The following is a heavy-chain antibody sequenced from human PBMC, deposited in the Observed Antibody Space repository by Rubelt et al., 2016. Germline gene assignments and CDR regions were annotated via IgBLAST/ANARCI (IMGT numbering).Heavy chain of an antibody. J-gene: IGHJ4*02. CDR3: AIRNANY. V-gene: IGHV1-2*06. Sequence: QVQLVQSGAEVKKPGASVRVSCKASGYTFTVYNIHWVRQAPGQGLEWMGRINPNSGVTNYAQKCQGRVTMTRDTSISTAYMELTRLRSDDTAVYYCAIRNANYWGQGTLVTVSS. CDR2: INPNSGVT. CDR1: GYTFTVYN.